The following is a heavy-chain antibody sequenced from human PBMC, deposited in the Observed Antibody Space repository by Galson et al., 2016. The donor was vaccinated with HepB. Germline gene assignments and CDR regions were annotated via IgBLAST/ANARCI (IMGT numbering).Heavy chain of an antibody. Sequence: SLRLSCAASGFTFTSYAMSWVRQAPGKGLEWVSAISGSGESTYYADSVKGRFTISRDKSKNTLYLQMNSLRGEDTAVYYCAKDLDGYTYGYSYSDHWGQGTLVTVSS. D-gene: IGHD5-18*01. CDR2: ISGSGEST. J-gene: IGHJ4*02. V-gene: IGHV3-23*01. CDR3: AKDLDGYTYGYSYSDH. CDR1: GFTFTSYA.